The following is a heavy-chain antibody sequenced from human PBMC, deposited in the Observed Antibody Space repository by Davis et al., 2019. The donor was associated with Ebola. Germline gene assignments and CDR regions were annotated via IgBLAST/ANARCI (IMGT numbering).Heavy chain of an antibody. CDR2: ISAYNGNT. J-gene: IGHJ6*02. D-gene: IGHD2-15*01. V-gene: IGHV1-18*01. CDR1: GYTFTSYG. CDR3: ARDVGYCSGGSCFSDGMDV. Sequence: ASVKVSCKASGYTFTSYGISWVRQAPGQGLEWMGWISAYNGNTNYAQKLQGRVTMTTDTSTSTAYMELRSLRSEDTAVYYCARDVGYCSGGSCFSDGMDVWGQGTTVTVSS.